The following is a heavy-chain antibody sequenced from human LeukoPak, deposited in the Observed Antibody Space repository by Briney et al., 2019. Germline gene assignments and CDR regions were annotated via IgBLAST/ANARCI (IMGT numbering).Heavy chain of an antibody. J-gene: IGHJ3*02. V-gene: IGHV3-48*04. Sequence: GGSLRLSCAASGFTFSSYSMNWVRQAPGKGLEWVSYISSSSSTIYYADSVKGRFTISRDNAKNSLYLQMNSLRAEDTAVYYCAREADDAFDIWGQGTMVTVSS. CDR2: ISSSSSTI. D-gene: IGHD6-19*01. CDR3: AREADDAFDI. CDR1: GFTFSSYS.